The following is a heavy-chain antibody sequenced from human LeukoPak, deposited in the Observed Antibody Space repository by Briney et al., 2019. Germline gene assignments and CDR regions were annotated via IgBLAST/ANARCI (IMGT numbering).Heavy chain of an antibody. CDR3: ARENSGLRAFDI. V-gene: IGHV1-69*04. CDR2: IIPILGIA. J-gene: IGHJ3*02. CDR1: GYTFTSYD. Sequence: SVKVSCKASGYTFTSYDINWVRQATGQGLEWMGRIIPILGIANYAQKFQGRVTITADKSTSTAYMELSSLRSEDTAVYYCARENSGLRAFDIWGQGTMVTVSS. D-gene: IGHD1-26*01.